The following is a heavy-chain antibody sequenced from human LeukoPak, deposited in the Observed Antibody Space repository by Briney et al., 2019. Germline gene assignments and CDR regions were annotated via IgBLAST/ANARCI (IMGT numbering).Heavy chain of an antibody. D-gene: IGHD4-17*01. J-gene: IGHJ5*02. V-gene: IGHV1-69*05. CDR2: IIPIFGTA. CDR3: ARDRGGDYQKNWFDP. Sequence: SVKVSCKASGGTISSYAISWVRQAPGQGLEWMGRIIPIFGTANYAQKFQGRVTITTDESTSTAYMELSSLRSEDTAVYYCARDRGGDYQKNWFDPWGQGTLVIVSS. CDR1: GGTISSYA.